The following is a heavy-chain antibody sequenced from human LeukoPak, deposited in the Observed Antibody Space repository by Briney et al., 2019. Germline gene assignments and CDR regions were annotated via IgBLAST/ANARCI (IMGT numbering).Heavy chain of an antibody. D-gene: IGHD6-19*01. Sequence: PSETLSLTCTVSGGSISSSSYYWGWIRQPPGRGLWWVGGIYYSGSTYYNPSLKSRLTISLDTSKNQFSLKLSSVTAADTAVYYCASEQWLVDWYFDLWGRGTLVTVSS. CDR2: IYYSGST. CDR1: GGSISSSSYY. J-gene: IGHJ2*01. V-gene: IGHV4-39*01. CDR3: ASEQWLVDWYFDL.